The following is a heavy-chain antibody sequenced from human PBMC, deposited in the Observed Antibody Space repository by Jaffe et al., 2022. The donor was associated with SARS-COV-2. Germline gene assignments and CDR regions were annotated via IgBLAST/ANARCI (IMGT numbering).Heavy chain of an antibody. J-gene: IGHJ4*02. V-gene: IGHV3-30-3*01. CDR2: ISYDGSNK. CDR3: ARVGLVGATDY. Sequence: QVQLVESGGGVVQPGRSLRLSCAASGFTFSSYAMHWVRQAPGKGLEWVAVISYDGSNKYYADSVKGRFTISRDNSKNTLYLQMNSLRAEDTAVYYCARVGLVGATDYWGQGTLVTVSS. CDR1: GFTFSSYA. D-gene: IGHD1-26*01.